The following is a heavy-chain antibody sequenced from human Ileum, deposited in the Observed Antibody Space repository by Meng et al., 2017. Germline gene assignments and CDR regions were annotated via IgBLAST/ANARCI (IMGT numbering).Heavy chain of an antibody. CDR2: IHHSGRT. V-gene: IGHV4-34*01. D-gene: IGHD1-26*01. CDR3: VRGPARETHDFDY. CDR1: GGSFNDYY. Sequence: QVHLNQGGEGLLTPSETVSLPGAVFGGSFNDYYWSWVRQSPGKGLEWIGQIHHSGRTNYKSSLERRVTISVDTSKSQFSLKLTSVTAADTAMYYCVRGPARETHDFDYWGQGALVTVSS. J-gene: IGHJ4*02.